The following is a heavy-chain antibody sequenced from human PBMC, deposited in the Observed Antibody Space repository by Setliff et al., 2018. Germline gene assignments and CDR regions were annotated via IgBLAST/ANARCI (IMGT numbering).Heavy chain of an antibody. CDR1: GGSFSGYY. V-gene: IGHV4-34*01. J-gene: IGHJ4*02. CDR2: INHSGST. Sequence: PSETLSLTCAVYGGSFSGYYWSWIRQPPGKGLEWIGEINHSGSTNYNPSLKSRVTISVDTSKNQFSLKLSSVTAADTAVYYCARGVYCSSTSWYILDYWGQGTLVTVSS. CDR3: ARGVYCSSTSWYILDY. D-gene: IGHD2-2*01.